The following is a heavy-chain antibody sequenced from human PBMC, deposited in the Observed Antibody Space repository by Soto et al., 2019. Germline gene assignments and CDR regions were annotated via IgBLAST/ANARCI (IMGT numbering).Heavy chain of an antibody. J-gene: IGHJ4*02. Sequence: GASVKVSCKASGYTFTSYGISWVRQAPGQGLEWMGWINPSGGSTSYAQKFQGRVTMTRDTSTSTVYMELSSLRSEDTAVYYCAREDTAMAYDYWGQGTLVTVSS. CDR3: AREDTAMAYDY. D-gene: IGHD5-18*01. CDR2: INPSGGST. CDR1: GYTFTSYG. V-gene: IGHV1-46*01.